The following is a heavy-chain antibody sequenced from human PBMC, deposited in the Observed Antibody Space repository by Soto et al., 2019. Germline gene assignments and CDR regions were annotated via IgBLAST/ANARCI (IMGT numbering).Heavy chain of an antibody. Sequence: SETLSLTCTVSGGSISSGGYYWSWIRQHPGKGLEWIGYIYYSGSTYYNPSLKSRVTISVDTSKNPFSLKLSSVTAADTAVYYCARDLGGTRNNWFDPWGQGTLVTVSS. CDR3: ARDLGGTRNNWFDP. CDR2: IYYSGST. J-gene: IGHJ5*02. D-gene: IGHD2-15*01. V-gene: IGHV4-31*03. CDR1: GGSISSGGYY.